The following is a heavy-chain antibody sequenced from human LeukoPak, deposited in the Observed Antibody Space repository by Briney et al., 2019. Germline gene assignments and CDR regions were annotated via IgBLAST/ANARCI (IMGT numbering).Heavy chain of an antibody. CDR2: IYTSGST. CDR3: ARGAYNYGSGSYVFDY. D-gene: IGHD3-10*01. J-gene: IGHJ4*02. CDR1: GVSISSYY. V-gene: IGHV4-4*07. Sequence: PSETLSLTCTVSGVSISSYYWSWIRQPAGKGLEWIGRIYTSGSTNYNPSLKSRVTMSVDTSKNQFSLKLSSVTAADTAVYYCARGAYNYGSGSYVFDYWGQGTLVTVSS.